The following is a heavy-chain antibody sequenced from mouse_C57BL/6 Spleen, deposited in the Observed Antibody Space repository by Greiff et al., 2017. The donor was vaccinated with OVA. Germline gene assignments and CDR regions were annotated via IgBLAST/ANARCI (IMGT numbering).Heavy chain of an antibody. J-gene: IGHJ3*01. Sequence: VQLQQSGPELVKPGASVKMSCKASGYTFTDYNMHWVKQSHGKSLEWIGYINPNNGGTSYNQKFKGKATLTVNKSSSTAYMELRSLPSEDSAVYYCAREGFYYGKGWFAYWGQGTLVTVSA. CDR2: INPNNGGT. CDR3: AREGFYYGKGWFAY. V-gene: IGHV1-22*01. CDR1: GYTFTDYN. D-gene: IGHD2-1*01.